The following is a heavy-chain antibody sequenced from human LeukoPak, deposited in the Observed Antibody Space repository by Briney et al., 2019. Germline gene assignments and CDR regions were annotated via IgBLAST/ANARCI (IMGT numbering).Heavy chain of an antibody. J-gene: IGHJ4*02. CDR1: GFTFSSYA. V-gene: IGHV3-30*01. D-gene: IGHD5-18*01. Sequence: GGSLRLSCAASGFTFSSYAMHWVRQARAKGREWAAVISYDGSNKFYADSVKGRFTILRDNSKNTLFLQMNSVRAEDTAVYYCARDRSQRAYSYGPDGEWGQGTLVTVSS. CDR2: ISYDGSNK. CDR3: ARDRSQRAYSYGPDGE.